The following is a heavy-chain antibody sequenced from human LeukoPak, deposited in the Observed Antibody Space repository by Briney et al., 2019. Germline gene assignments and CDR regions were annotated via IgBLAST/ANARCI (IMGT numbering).Heavy chain of an antibody. Sequence: SGGSLRLSCTVSGFTVSSNSMSWVRQAPGKGLEWVSFIYSDNTHYSDSVKGRFTISRDNSKNTLYLQMNSLRAEDTAVYYCAKPRDYYGPFAYWGQGTLVTVSS. J-gene: IGHJ4*02. CDR2: IYSDNT. CDR3: AKPRDYYGPFAY. CDR1: GFTVSSNS. V-gene: IGHV3-53*01. D-gene: IGHD3-10*01.